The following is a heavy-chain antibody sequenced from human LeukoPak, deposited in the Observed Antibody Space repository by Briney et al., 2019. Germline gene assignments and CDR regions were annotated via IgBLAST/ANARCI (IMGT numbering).Heavy chain of an antibody. Sequence: SETLSLTRAVYGGSFSGYYWSWVRQPPGKGLEWIGEVNHSGSTNYNPSLKSRVSISVDTSKNQFSLRLNSVTAADTAVYYCARGRRDDFWSGYSLYYFDYWGQGTLVTVSS. J-gene: IGHJ4*02. CDR3: ARGRRDDFWSGYSLYYFDY. V-gene: IGHV4-34*01. CDR1: GGSFSGYY. CDR2: VNHSGST. D-gene: IGHD3-3*01.